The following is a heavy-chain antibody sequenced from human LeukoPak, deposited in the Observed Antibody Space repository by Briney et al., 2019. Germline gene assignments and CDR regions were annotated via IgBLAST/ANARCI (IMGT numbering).Heavy chain of an antibody. CDR3: AREKTACGGDCYDS. CDR1: GFTFSSYA. Sequence: PGGSLRLSCAASGFTFSSYAMHWVRQAPGKGLEWVAVISYDGSNKYYADSVKGRFTISRDNAKNSLFLQMNSLRAEDTAAYYCAREKTACGGDCYDSWGQGTLVTVSS. D-gene: IGHD2-21*01. CDR2: ISYDGSNK. V-gene: IGHV3-30-3*01. J-gene: IGHJ4*02.